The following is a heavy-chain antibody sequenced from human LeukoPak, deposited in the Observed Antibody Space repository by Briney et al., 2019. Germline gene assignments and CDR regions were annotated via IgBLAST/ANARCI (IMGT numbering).Heavy chain of an antibody. V-gene: IGHV1-3*01. D-gene: IGHD1-26*01. J-gene: IGHJ6*02. CDR2: INAGNGNT. CDR3: ARELRELSILMYYYYYGMDV. CDR1: GYTFTSYA. Sequence: GASVKVSCKASGYTFTSYAMHWVRQAPGQRLEWMGWINAGNGNTKYSQKFQGRVTITRDTSVSTAYMELSSLRSEDTAVYYCARELRELSILMYYYYYGMDVWGQGTTVTVSS.